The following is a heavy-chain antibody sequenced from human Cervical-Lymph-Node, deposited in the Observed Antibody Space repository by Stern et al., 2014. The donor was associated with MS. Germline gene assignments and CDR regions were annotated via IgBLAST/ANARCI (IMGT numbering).Heavy chain of an antibody. Sequence: VPLVESGAEVKKPGSSVKVSCKASGGTFSSYAISWVRQAPGQGLEWMGGIIPMFGSANYTQKLQGRVTITADGSTCTAYMELSNLRSEDTAVYFCVRSHYEGGNGFYHYAMDVWGQGTTVIVSS. V-gene: IGHV1-69*01. D-gene: IGHD3-3*01. CDR3: VRSHYEGGNGFYHYAMDV. CDR1: GGTFSSYA. J-gene: IGHJ6*02. CDR2: IIPMFGSA.